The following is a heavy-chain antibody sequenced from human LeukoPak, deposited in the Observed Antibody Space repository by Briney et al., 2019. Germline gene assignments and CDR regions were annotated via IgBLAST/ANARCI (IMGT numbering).Heavy chain of an antibody. CDR1: GYSFPTYW. V-gene: IGHV5-51*01. CDR2: LYPGDSTA. J-gene: IGHJ4*02. Sequence: GESLKISFKGSGYSFPTYWVGWVRQTPGRGLEWMGSLYPGDSTARYSPSFQGRITISVDKSISTAYLRWSSLMASDTAMYYCASISWSSEYYFDYWGQGTLVTVSS. CDR3: ASISWSSEYYFDY. D-gene: IGHD6-13*01.